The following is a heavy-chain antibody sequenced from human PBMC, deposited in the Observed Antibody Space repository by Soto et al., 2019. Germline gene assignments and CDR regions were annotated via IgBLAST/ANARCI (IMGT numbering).Heavy chain of an antibody. CDR2: LSGSAINT. CDR1: GVNSANLA. J-gene: IGHJ6*02. Sequence: VGPQRLWRGGAGVNSANLAMTWVRQGPGKGLEWVSALSGSAINTYYADSVKGRFTISRDNSKNTVFLQMNSLRVDDTAVYYCTTQFFLSTRKPPEDVWGQGTPVTVSS. CDR3: TTQFFLSTRKPPEDV. V-gene: IGHV3-23*01. D-gene: IGHD2-2*01.